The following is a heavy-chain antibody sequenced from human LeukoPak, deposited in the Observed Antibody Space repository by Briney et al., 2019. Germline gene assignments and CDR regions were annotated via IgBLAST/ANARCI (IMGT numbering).Heavy chain of an antibody. CDR2: VNSDGSST. Sequence: GGSLRLSCAASGLTFSSYWMHWVRQAPGKGLVWVSRVNSDGSSTTYADSVKGRFTISRDNAKNTLYLQMNSLRAEDTAVYYCAKDRGYSHGFEYWGQGTLVTVSS. CDR3: AKDRGYSHGFEY. CDR1: GLTFSSYW. J-gene: IGHJ4*02. D-gene: IGHD5-12*01. V-gene: IGHV3-74*01.